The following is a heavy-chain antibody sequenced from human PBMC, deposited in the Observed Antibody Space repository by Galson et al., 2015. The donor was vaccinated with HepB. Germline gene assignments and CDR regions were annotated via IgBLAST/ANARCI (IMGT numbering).Heavy chain of an antibody. CDR2: LRRSGGAT. CDR3: AKAATSENYRLFDP. J-gene: IGHJ5*02. V-gene: IGHV3-23*01. D-gene: IGHD1-7*01. CDR1: GFTFSNYG. Sequence: SLRLSCAVSGFTFSNYGMSWVRQAPGKGLEWVSGLRRSGGATYYADSVKGRFTISRDNSKNTLYLQMNSLRAEDTAVYYCAKAATSENYRLFDPWGQGTLVTVSS.